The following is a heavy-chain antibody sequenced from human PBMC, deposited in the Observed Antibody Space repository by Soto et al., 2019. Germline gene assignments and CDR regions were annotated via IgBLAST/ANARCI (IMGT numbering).Heavy chain of an antibody. Sequence: EVQMVQSGAEVKKSGESLKISCKGSGYRFANYWIGWVRQKPGKGLEWMGIIYPGDSDTRYSPSFEGHVTISADKSNSTAYMQWSSLRASDTAMYHCARAPSHGWYQHFDYWGQGTLVSVSS. J-gene: IGHJ4*02. CDR2: IYPGDSDT. V-gene: IGHV5-51*01. CDR1: GYRFANYW. D-gene: IGHD6-19*01. CDR3: ARAPSHGWYQHFDY.